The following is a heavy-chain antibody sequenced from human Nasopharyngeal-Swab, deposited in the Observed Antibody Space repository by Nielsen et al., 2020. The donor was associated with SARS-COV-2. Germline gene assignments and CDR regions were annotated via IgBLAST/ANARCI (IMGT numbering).Heavy chain of an antibody. CDR3: ARAHGDYDYVWGSHRYTPETLDY. CDR1: GFTFSDYY. D-gene: IGHD3-16*02. Sequence: GGSLRLSCAASGFTFSDYYMSWIRQAPGKGLEWVSYISSSGSTIYYADSVKGRFTISRDNAKNSLYLQMNSLRAEDTAVYYCARAHGDYDYVWGSHRYTPETLDYWGQGTLVTVSS. V-gene: IGHV3-11*04. CDR2: ISSSGSTI. J-gene: IGHJ4*02.